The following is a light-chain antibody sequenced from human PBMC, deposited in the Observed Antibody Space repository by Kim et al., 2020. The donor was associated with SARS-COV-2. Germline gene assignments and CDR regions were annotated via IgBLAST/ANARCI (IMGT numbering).Light chain of an antibody. Sequence: ASLGDDVPITCRASRNIISDFVWYQQNPGRAPPRLIYDASCLRSAVASRFSGSGSGTEFTLPISSRQPEDFATSFCVQHNNYPIPFGQGTRLEIK. CDR3: VQHNNYPIP. J-gene: IGKJ5*01. CDR2: DAS. CDR1: RNIISD. V-gene: IGKV1-17*01.